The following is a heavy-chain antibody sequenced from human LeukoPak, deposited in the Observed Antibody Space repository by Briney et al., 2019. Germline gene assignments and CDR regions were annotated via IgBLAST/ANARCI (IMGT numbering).Heavy chain of an antibody. J-gene: IGHJ4*02. CDR3: AKLAGSSGWLFDY. D-gene: IGHD6-19*01. V-gene: IGHV3-23*01. CDR2: ISGSGGST. Sequence: PGGSLRLSCAASGFTFSSYAMHWVRQAPGKGLEWVSGISGSGGSTYYADSVKGRFTISRDNSKNTLYLQMNSLRAEDTAVYYCAKLAGSSGWLFDYWGQGTLVTVSS. CDR1: GFTFSSYA.